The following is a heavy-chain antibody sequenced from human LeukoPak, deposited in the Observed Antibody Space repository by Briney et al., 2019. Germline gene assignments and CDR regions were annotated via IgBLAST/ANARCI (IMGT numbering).Heavy chain of an antibody. Sequence: WASVKVSCQASGDTFSNYAISWVRQAPAQGLEWMGTIIPISVTTNYPQSFQGRVTITADNSTSTAYMEFKGLRSEDTAVYYCAVGPPRYCSSTTCFNYYYYMDVWGKGTTVTVSS. D-gene: IGHD2-2*01. CDR3: AVGPPRYCSSTTCFNYYYYMDV. CDR2: IIPISVTT. CDR1: GDTFSNYA. V-gene: IGHV1-69*06. J-gene: IGHJ6*03.